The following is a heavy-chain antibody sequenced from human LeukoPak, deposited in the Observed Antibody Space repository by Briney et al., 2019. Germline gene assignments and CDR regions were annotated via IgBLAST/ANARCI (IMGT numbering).Heavy chain of an antibody. CDR3: AKYGYCSGGSCYFESTYFDY. V-gene: IGHV3-23*01. CDR2: ISGSGGST. Sequence: GGSLRLSCAASGFTFSSHAMSWVRQAPGKGLEWVSAISGSGGSTYYADSVKGRFTISRDNSKNTLYLQMNSLRAEDTAVYYCAKYGYCSGGSCYFESTYFDYWGQGTLVTVSS. D-gene: IGHD2-15*01. CDR1: GFTFSSHA. J-gene: IGHJ4*02.